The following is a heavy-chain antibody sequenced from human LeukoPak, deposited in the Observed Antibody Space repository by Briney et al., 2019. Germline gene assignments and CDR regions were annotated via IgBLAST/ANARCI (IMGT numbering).Heavy chain of an antibody. CDR3: ARDSRQYYYDSSGYYYPYYFGY. V-gene: IGHV1-69*05. CDR1: GGTFSSYA. J-gene: IGHJ4*02. D-gene: IGHD3-22*01. Sequence: GSSVKVSCKASGGTFSSYAISWVRQAPGQGLEWMGGIIPIFGTANYAQKFQGRVAITTGESTSTAYMELSSLRSEDTAVYYCARDSRQYYYDSSGYYYPYYFGYWGQGTLVTVPS. CDR2: IIPIFGTA.